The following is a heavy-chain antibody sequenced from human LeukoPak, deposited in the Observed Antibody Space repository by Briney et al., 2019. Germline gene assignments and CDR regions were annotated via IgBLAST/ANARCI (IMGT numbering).Heavy chain of an antibody. CDR2: IRSKANSYAT. D-gene: IGHD1-14*01. J-gene: IGHJ4*02. CDR1: GFTFSGSA. Sequence: GGSLRLSCAASGFTFSGSAMHWVRQASGKGLEWVGRIRSKANSYATAYAASVKGRFTISRDDSKNTAYLQMNSLRAEDTALYYCAKRREAGIGSLYYFGSWGQGALVTVSS. V-gene: IGHV3-73*01. CDR3: AKRREAGIGSLYYFGS.